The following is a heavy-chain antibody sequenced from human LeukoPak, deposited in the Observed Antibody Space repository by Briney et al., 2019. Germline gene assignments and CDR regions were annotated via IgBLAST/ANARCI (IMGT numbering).Heavy chain of an antibody. V-gene: IGHV3-23*01. CDR1: GFTFSSYA. CDR3: AKDVNRLTFGGVIVDTNFDY. D-gene: IGHD3-16*02. CDR2: ISGSGGST. Sequence: PGGSLRLSCAASGFTFSSYAMSWVRQAPGKGLEWVSAISGSGGSTYYADSVKGRFTISRDNSKNTLYLQMNSLRAEDTAVYYCAKDVNRLTFGGVIVDTNFDYWGQGTLVTVSS. J-gene: IGHJ4*02.